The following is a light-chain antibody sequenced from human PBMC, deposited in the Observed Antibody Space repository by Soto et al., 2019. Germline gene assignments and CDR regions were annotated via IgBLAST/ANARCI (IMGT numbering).Light chain of an antibody. CDR2: AAS. CDR1: QGISSY. V-gene: IGKV1-8*01. CDR3: QQYYSYPRT. Sequence: AIRMTQPPSSLSASTGDRVTITCRASQGISSYLAWYQQKPGKAPKLLIYAASTLQSGVPSRFSGSGSGTEFTLTISCLQSEDFATYYCQQYYSYPRTFGHGTKVEIK. J-gene: IGKJ1*01.